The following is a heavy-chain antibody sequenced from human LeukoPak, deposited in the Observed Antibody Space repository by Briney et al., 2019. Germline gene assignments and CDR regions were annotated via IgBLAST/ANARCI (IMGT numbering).Heavy chain of an antibody. CDR1: GFSFSASA. J-gene: IGHJ4*02. V-gene: IGHV3-30*02. Sequence: PGGSLRLSCAASGFSFSASAFHWVRQAPGKGLEWVAFIWLDGNNEYADSVRGRFTISRDNSKNTLYLQISSLRPDDTAVYYCARDGGRWDLDFWGQGTLVTVSS. D-gene: IGHD2-15*01. CDR3: ARDGGRWDLDF. CDR2: IWLDGNNE.